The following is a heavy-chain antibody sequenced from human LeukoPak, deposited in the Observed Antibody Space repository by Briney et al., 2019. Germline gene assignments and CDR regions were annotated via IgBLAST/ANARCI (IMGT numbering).Heavy chain of an antibody. Sequence: GGSLKLSCAASGLTFSGSGIHWVRQAPGKGLEWLGRIGRQGDSDATRYAASLKGKFTISRVDSRNTAYLQMNSLKTEDTAVYYCAGDYSFLTGLNYWGQGTLVTVSS. V-gene: IGHV3-73*01. D-gene: IGHD3-9*01. CDR2: IGRQGDSDAT. CDR1: GLTFSGSG. J-gene: IGHJ4*02. CDR3: AGDYSFLTGLNY.